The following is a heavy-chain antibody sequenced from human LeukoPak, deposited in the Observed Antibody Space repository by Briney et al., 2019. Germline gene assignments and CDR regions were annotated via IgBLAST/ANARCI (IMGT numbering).Heavy chain of an antibody. CDR1: GITFSRYW. V-gene: IGHV3-7*03. Sequence: GGSLRLSCADSGITFSRYWMSWVRQAPGKGLEWVANIKQDGGEKYYVDSVRGRFTISRDNAKNSLYLQMNSLRVEDTAVYYCARDGRPLDYWGQGTLVTVSS. CDR2: IKQDGGEK. CDR3: ARDGRPLDY. J-gene: IGHJ4*02.